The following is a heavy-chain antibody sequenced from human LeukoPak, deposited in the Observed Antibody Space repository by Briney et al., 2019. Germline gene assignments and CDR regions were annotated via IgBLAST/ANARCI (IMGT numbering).Heavy chain of an antibody. D-gene: IGHD4/OR15-4a*01. CDR2: ISSSSSYI. CDR3: ARDAKTRGNWFDP. J-gene: IGHJ5*02. V-gene: IGHV3-21*01. Sequence: PGRSLRLSCAASGFTFSSYSMNWVRQAPGKGLEWVSSISSSSSYIYYADSVKGRFTISRDNAKNSLYLQMNSLRAEDTAVYYCARDAKTRGNWFDPWGQGTLVTVSS. CDR1: GFTFSSYS.